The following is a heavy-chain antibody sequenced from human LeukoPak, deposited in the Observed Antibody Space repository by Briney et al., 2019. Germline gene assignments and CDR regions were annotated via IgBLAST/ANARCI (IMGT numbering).Heavy chain of an antibody. CDR1: GFTFSSYA. J-gene: IGHJ4*02. CDR3: AKDGGPSSGRRTYYFDY. D-gene: IGHD3-10*01. Sequence: PGGSLRLSCAASGFTFSSYAMSWVRQAPGKGLEWVSAISGSGGSTYYADSVKGRFTISRDNSKNTLYLQMNSLRAEDTAVYYCAKDGGPSSGRRTYYFDYWGQGTLVTVSS. V-gene: IGHV3-23*01. CDR2: ISGSGGST.